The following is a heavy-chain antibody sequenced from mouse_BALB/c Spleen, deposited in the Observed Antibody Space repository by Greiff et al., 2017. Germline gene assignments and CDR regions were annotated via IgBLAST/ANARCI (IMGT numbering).Heavy chain of an antibody. Sequence: QVQLQQSGPGLVQPSQSLSITCTVSGFSLTSYGVHWVRQSPGKGLEWLGVIWSGGSTDYNAAFISRLSISKDNSKSQVFFKMNSLQTDDTAMYYCARGYGNYGYFDVWGAGTTVTVSS. D-gene: IGHD2-10*02. J-gene: IGHJ1*01. V-gene: IGHV2-2*01. CDR2: IWSGGST. CDR1: GFSLTSYG. CDR3: ARGYGNYGYFDV.